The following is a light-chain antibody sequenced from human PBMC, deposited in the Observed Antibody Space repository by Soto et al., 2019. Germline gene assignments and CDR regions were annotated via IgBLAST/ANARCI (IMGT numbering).Light chain of an antibody. CDR1: QSILSSSNNRNY. CDR3: QQFYGAPYT. Sequence: DIVMTQSPDSLAVSLGARATINCKSSQSILSSSNNRNYLAWYQQKPGQPPKLLIYWASTRESGVPDRFSVSGSGADFTLTISSLQAEDVAVYYCQQFYGAPYTFGQGTKLEIK. J-gene: IGKJ2*01. CDR2: WAS. V-gene: IGKV4-1*01.